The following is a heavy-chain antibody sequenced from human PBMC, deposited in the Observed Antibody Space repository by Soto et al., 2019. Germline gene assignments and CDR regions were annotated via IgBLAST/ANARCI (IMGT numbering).Heavy chain of an antibody. Sequence: SGPTLVNPTQTLTLTCTLSGFSLSTGGVGVGWIRQPPGEALEWLALIYWDNDKRYSPSLKSRLTITKDASKNQVVLTMTNMDPVDTATYYCAHSLCGGDCLQSYSSHYYYGMDVWGQGTTVTVSS. D-gene: IGHD2-21*02. V-gene: IGHV2-5*02. CDR3: AHSLCGGDCLQSYSSHYYYGMDV. CDR1: GFSLSTGGVG. CDR2: IYWDNDK. J-gene: IGHJ6*02.